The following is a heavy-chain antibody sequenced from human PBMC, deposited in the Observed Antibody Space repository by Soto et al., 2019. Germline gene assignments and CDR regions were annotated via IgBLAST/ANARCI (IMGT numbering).Heavy chain of an antibody. V-gene: IGHV1-69*01. D-gene: IGHD3-10*01. J-gene: IGHJ4*02. CDR2: IIPIFGTA. Sequence: QVQLVQSGAEVKKPGSSVKVSCKASGGTFSSYAISWVRQAPGQGLEWMGGIIPIFGTANYAQKFQGRVTITADESTSTAYMEMSSLRSEDTAVYYCAREIRRVSDGSGSSFHWGQGTLVTVSS. CDR1: GGTFSSYA. CDR3: AREIRRVSDGSGSSFH.